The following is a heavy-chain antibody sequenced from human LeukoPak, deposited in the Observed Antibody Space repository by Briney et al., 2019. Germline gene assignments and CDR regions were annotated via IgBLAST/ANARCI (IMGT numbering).Heavy chain of an antibody. V-gene: IGHV1-69*13. CDR1: GGTFSSYA. D-gene: IGHD6-19*01. CDR2: IIPIFGTA. Sequence: ASVKVSCKASGGTFSSYAISWVRQAPGQGLEWMGGIIPIFGTANYAQKFQGRVTITADESTSTAYMELSSLRSEDTAVYYYAREFGYSSGWYAYWGQGTLVTVSS. CDR3: AREFGYSSGWYAY. J-gene: IGHJ4*02.